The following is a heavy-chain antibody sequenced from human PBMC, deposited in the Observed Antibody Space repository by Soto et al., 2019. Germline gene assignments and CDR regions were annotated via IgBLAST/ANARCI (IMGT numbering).Heavy chain of an antibody. CDR3: AIYSRGWYPLDY. V-gene: IGHV3-30*03. CDR1: GFTFSSYG. Sequence: QVQLVESGGGVVQPGRSLRLSCAASGFTFSSYGMHWVRQAPGKGLEWVAVIAYDGSNKYYADSAKGRFTISRDNSKNTLYLQMNSLRAEDTAVYYCAIYSRGWYPLDYWGQGTLVTVS. J-gene: IGHJ4*02. CDR2: IAYDGSNK. D-gene: IGHD6-19*01.